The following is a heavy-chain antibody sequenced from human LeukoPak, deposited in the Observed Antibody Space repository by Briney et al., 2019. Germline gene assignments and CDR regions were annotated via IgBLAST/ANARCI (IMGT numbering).Heavy chain of an antibody. Sequence: SSETLSLTCTVSGGSIFSYHWSWIRQPPGKGLEWIGYIYYSGSTNYNPSLKSRVTISVDTSKNQFSLKLNSVTAADTAVYYCARGTFPTFSSWYYYGMDVWGQGTTVTVSS. CDR3: ARGTFPTFSSWYYYGMDV. V-gene: IGHV4-59*01. D-gene: IGHD6-13*01. J-gene: IGHJ6*02. CDR2: IYYSGST. CDR1: GGSIFSYH.